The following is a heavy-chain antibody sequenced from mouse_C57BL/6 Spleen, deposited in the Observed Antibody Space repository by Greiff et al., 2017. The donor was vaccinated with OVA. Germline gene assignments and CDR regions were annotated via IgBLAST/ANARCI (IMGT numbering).Heavy chain of an antibody. CDR2: ISSGSSTI. V-gene: IGHV5-17*01. Sequence: EVKLMESGGGLVKPGGSLKLSCAASGFTFSDYGMHWVRQAPEKGLEWVAYISSGSSTIYYADTVKGRFTISRDNAKNTLFLQMTSLRSEDTAMYYCARSIDRWYFDVWGTGTTVTVSS. CDR1: GFTFSDYG. CDR3: ARSIDRWYFDV. J-gene: IGHJ1*03.